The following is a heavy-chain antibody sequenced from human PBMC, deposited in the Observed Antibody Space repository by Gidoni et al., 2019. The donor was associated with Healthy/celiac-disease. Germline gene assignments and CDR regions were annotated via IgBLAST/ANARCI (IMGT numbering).Heavy chain of an antibody. Sequence: QVQLQQWGAGLLKPSETLSLTCAVYGGSSSGYYWSWIRQSPGKGLEWIGEINHSGSTNYNPSLKSRVTISVDTSKNQFSLKLSSVTAADTAVYYCAREFTSSSWEAFFDYWGQGTLVTVSS. CDR1: GGSSSGYY. V-gene: IGHV4-34*01. J-gene: IGHJ4*02. CDR3: AREFTSSSWEAFFDY. CDR2: INHSGST. D-gene: IGHD6-13*01.